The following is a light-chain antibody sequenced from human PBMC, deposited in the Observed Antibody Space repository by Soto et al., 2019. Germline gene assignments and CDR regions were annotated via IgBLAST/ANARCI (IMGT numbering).Light chain of an antibody. CDR3: QHRSNWPLT. J-gene: IGKJ4*01. Sequence: EIVLTQSPGTLSLSPGERATLSCWASQSISSNYLAWYQQKPGQPPRLLISGSSIRATGIPKRFSGSASGTNFTLTISSLEPEDFAVFYCQHRSNWPLTFGGGTKVEIK. CDR2: GSS. CDR1: QSISSNY. V-gene: IGKV3D-20*02.